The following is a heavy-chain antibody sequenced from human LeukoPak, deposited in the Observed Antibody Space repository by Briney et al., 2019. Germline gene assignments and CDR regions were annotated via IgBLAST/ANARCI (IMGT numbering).Heavy chain of an antibody. J-gene: IGHJ3*02. CDR2: INPSGGST. CDR1: GYTFTSYY. D-gene: IGHD3-3*01. CDR3: ARAPSYYDFWGGYRSDAFYI. V-gene: IGHV1-46*03. Sequence: VASVKVSCKASGYTFTSYYTHWVRQAPGQGLEWMGIINPSGGSTSYAQKFQGRVTMTRDTSTSTVYMELSSLRSEDTAVYYCARAPSYYDFWGGYRSDAFYIWGQGTMVTVSS.